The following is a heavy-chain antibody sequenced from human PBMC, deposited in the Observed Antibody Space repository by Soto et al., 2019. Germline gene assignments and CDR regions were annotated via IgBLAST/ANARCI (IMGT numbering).Heavy chain of an antibody. Sequence: PGESLKISCKGSGYSFTSYWIGWVRQMPGKGLEWMGIIYPGDSDTRYSPSFQGQVTISADKSISTAYLQWSSLKASDTAMYYCARHYYDGSGYYYFDSWGQGNLVTVSS. CDR2: IYPGDSDT. J-gene: IGHJ4*02. CDR3: ARHYYDGSGYYYFDS. CDR1: GYSFTSYW. V-gene: IGHV5-51*01. D-gene: IGHD3-22*01.